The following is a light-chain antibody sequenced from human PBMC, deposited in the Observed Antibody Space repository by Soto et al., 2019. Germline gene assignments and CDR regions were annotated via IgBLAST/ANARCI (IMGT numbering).Light chain of an antibody. V-gene: IGKV1-12*01. CDR1: QGIGSW. CDR2: AAS. Sequence: DIQMTQSPSFVSSFVGDRVTITCRTSQGIGSWLAWYQQMPGKAPKLLIYAASTLQSGVPSRFSGSGYGTDFTLTISRLQPEDFATYYCQQGESFPLTFGGGTKVEIK. CDR3: QQGESFPLT. J-gene: IGKJ4*01.